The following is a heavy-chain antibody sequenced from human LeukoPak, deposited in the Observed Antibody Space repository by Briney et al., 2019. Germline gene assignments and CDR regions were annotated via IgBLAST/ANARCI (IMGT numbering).Heavy chain of an antibody. D-gene: IGHD5-18*01. V-gene: IGHV4-4*07. CDR2: IYTSGST. Sequence: SETLSLTCTVSGGSISSYYWSWIRQPAGKGLEWIGRIYTSGSTNYNPSLKSRVTMSVDTSKNQFSLKLSSVTAADTAVYYCARDTWGYSYGFDAFDIWGQGSMVTVSS. J-gene: IGHJ3*02. CDR1: GGSISSYY. CDR3: ARDTWGYSYGFDAFDI.